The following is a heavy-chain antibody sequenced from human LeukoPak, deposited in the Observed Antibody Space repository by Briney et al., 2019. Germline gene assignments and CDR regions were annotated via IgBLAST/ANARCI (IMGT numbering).Heavy chain of an antibody. CDR2: ISSSGSTI. D-gene: IGHD2-15*01. CDR3: ARDRPSKLLPRGIDY. CDR1: GFTFSDYY. V-gene: IGHV3-11*04. J-gene: IGHJ4*02. Sequence: GGPLRLSCAASGFTFSDYYMSWIRQAPGKGLEWVSYISSSGSTIYYADSVKGRFTISRDNAKNSLYLQMNSLRAEDTAVYYCARDRPSKLLPRGIDYWGQGTLVTVSS.